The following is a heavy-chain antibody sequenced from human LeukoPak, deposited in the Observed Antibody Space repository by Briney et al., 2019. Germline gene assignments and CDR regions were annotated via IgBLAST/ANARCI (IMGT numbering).Heavy chain of an antibody. D-gene: IGHD2-2*01. V-gene: IGHV3-48*01. J-gene: IGHJ3*02. Sequence: GGSLRLSCAASGFTFSSYSMNWVRQAPGKGLEWISYISSSSSAMYYSDSVKGRFTISRDNSKNTLYLQMNSLRAEDTAVYYCAKDRKYQLLRDAFDIWGQGTMVTVSS. CDR1: GFTFSSYS. CDR2: ISSSSSAM. CDR3: AKDRKYQLLRDAFDI.